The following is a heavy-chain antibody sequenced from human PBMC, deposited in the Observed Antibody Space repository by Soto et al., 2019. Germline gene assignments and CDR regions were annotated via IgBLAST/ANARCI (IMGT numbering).Heavy chain of an antibody. CDR2: TYDRGST. D-gene: IGHD1-20*01. Sequence: QVQLQESGPGLVKPSQTLSLTCTVSGGSISSGDDFWTWIRQPPGKGLEWIGYTYDRGSTYYNPSLKSLLTMSVDTSKTQFSLKLSSVTAADTAVYYCATYRAKWKDYYYYGMDVWGQGTTVTVSS. V-gene: IGHV4-30-4*01. J-gene: IGHJ6*02. CDR3: ATYRAKWKDYYYYGMDV. CDR1: GGSISSGDDF.